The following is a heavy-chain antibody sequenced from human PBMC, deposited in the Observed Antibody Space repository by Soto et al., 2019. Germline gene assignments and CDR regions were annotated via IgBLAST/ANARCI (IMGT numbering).Heavy chain of an antibody. V-gene: IGHV1-69*13. J-gene: IGHJ6*02. CDR1: RVAFSKFI. CDR3: AKVRYSSPMGYYYGMDV. Sequence: SVKVSCKASRVAFSKFIVTWVRQAPGLGLEWVGGIIPIFGTANYAQKFQVRVTITADESTSTSYMEVNNLRSEDTAVYYCAKVRYSSPMGYYYGMDVWGQGTTVTVSS. D-gene: IGHD6-19*01. CDR2: IIPIFGTA.